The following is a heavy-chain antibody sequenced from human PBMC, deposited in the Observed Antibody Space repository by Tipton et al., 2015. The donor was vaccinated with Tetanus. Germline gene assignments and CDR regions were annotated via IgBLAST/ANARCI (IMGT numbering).Heavy chain of an antibody. CDR3: ARDPHTIRTGNHRGFDY. V-gene: IGHV3-7*03. CDR1: GFTFSNYW. D-gene: IGHD3-10*01. CDR2: VNTDGSEE. J-gene: IGHJ4*02. Sequence: SLRLSCAVSGFTFSNYWMNWVRQAPGKGLEWVASVNTDGSEEYYLDSVRGRFTISRDNGKNLLYLEMNSLRVEDTAVYYCARDPHTIRTGNHRGFDYWGQGTLVTVSS.